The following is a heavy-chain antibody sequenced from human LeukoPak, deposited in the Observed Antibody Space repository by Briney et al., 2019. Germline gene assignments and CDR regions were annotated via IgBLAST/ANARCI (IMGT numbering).Heavy chain of an antibody. V-gene: IGHV3-30-3*01. Sequence: GGSLRLSCAASGFTFSSYAMHWVRQAPGEGLEWVAVISYDGSNKYYADSVKSRLTISRDNSKNTLYLQMNSLRAEDTAVYYCAREWLRLGYWGQGTLVTVSS. CDR2: ISYDGSNK. J-gene: IGHJ4*02. CDR1: GFTFSSYA. D-gene: IGHD5-12*01. CDR3: AREWLRLGY.